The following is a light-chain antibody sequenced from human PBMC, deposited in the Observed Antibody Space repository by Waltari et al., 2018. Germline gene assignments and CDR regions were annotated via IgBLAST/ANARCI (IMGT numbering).Light chain of an antibody. CDR2: WAS. Sequence: DIVMTQSPDSLAVSLGERATINCKSSQSVLYSSNNKNYLAWYQQKPGQHPKLLIYWASTRATGVPDRFSGSESGTDFTLTISSLQAEDVAVYYCQQYYTTPRTFGQGTKVEIK. CDR1: QSVLYSSNNKNY. V-gene: IGKV4-1*01. CDR3: QQYYTTPRT. J-gene: IGKJ1*01.